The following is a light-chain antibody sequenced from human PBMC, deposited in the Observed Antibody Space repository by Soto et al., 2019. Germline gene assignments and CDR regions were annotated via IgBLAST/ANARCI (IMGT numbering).Light chain of an antibody. CDR3: SSYTSSSTPHVV. CDR1: RSDVGGYNS. J-gene: IGLJ2*01. Sequence: QSALTQPASVSGSPGQSITISCTGTRSDVGGYNSVSWYQQHPGKAPKLMIYDVSNRPSGVSTRFSGSKSGNTASLSIPVLQAEDEADYFCSSYTSSSTPHVVFGGGTKLTVL. CDR2: DVS. V-gene: IGLV2-14*01.